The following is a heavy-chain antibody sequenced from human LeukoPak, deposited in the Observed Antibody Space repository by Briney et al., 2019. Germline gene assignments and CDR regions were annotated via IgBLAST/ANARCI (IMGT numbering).Heavy chain of an antibody. CDR3: ARDYQDLDAFDI. Sequence: SETLSLTCTVSGGSISSGAYYWSWIRQLPGKGLEWIGYIYYSGSTYYNPSLKSRVTISTDTSKNQFSLKLSSVTGADTAVYYCARDYQDLDAFDIWGQGTMVTVSS. J-gene: IGHJ3*02. CDR2: IYYSGST. D-gene: IGHD2-15*01. V-gene: IGHV4-31*03. CDR1: GGSISSGAYY.